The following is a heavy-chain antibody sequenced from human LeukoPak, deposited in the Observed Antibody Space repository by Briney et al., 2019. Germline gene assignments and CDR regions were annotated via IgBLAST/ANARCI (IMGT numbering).Heavy chain of an antibody. Sequence: GGSLRLSCAASGFIFRNYGMHWVRQAPGKGLEWLAVISDDGNSYLYRDSVKGRFTIFRDNSKNTLYLQLNSLTIDDTAVYYCAKRPGGGENYFDYWGQGTLVTVSS. CDR3: AKRPGGGENYFDY. CDR1: GFIFRNYG. V-gene: IGHV3-30*18. J-gene: IGHJ4*02. D-gene: IGHD3-16*01. CDR2: ISDDGNSY.